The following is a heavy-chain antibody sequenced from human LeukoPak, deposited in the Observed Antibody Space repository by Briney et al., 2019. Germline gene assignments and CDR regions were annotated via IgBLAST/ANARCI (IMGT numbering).Heavy chain of an antibody. J-gene: IGHJ4*02. CDR2: IYYSGST. CDR1: GGSISSGGYY. D-gene: IGHD3-3*01. Sequence: SETLSLTCTVSGGSISSGGYYWSWIRQHPGKGLEWIGYIYYSGSTYYNPSLKSRVTISVDTSKNQFSLKLSSVTAADTAVYYCVYWRYDFWSGYYTDWGQGTLVTVSS. CDR3: VYWRYDFWSGYYTD. V-gene: IGHV4-31*03.